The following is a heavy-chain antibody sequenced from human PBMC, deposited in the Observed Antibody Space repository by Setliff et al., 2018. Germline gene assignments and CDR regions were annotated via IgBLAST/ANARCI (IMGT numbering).Heavy chain of an antibody. V-gene: IGHV2-26*01. CDR3: ARDHSGWYGGAFDI. CDR1: GFSLSNVGMG. D-gene: IGHD6-19*01. CDR2: IFSNDQK. Sequence: GSGPTLVNPTETLTLTCTVSGFSLSNVGMGVTWIRQPPGKALEWLAHIFSNDQKSYNSSLKSRVTISKDTSKSQVVLTMTNMDPVDTATYFCARDHSGWYGGAFDIWAQGQWSPSPQ. J-gene: IGHJ3*02.